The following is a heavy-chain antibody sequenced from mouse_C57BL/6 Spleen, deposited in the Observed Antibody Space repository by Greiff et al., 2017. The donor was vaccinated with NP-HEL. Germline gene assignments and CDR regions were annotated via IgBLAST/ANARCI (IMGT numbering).Heavy chain of an antibody. J-gene: IGHJ4*01. D-gene: IGHD1-1*01. CDR2: IYPGDGDT. CDR3: ARPYYYGSSYGAMDY. V-gene: IGHV1-82*01. Sequence: VQLQQSGPELVKPGASVKISCKASGYAFSSSWMNWVKQRPGKGLEWIGRIYPGDGDTNYNGKFKGKATLTADKSSSTAYMQLSSLTSEDSAVYFCARPYYYGSSYGAMDYWGQGTSVTVSS. CDR1: GYAFSSSW.